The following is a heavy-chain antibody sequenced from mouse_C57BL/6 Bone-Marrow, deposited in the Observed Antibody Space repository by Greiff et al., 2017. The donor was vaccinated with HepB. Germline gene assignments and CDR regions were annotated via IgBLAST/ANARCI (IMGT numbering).Heavy chain of an antibody. CDR3: AVSTMITTRGHYYAMDY. CDR2: IWRGGST. Sequence: VKLVESGPGLVQPSQSLSITCTVSGFSLTSYGVHWVRQSPGKGLEWLGVIWRGGSTDYNAAFMSRLSITKDNSKSQVFFKMNSLQADDTAIYYCAVSTMITTRGHYYAMDYWGQGTSVTVSS. D-gene: IGHD2-4*01. CDR1: GFSLTSYG. J-gene: IGHJ4*01. V-gene: IGHV2-5*01.